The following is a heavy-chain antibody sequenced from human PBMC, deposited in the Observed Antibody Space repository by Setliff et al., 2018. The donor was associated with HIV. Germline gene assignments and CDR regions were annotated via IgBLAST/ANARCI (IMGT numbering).Heavy chain of an antibody. J-gene: IGHJ4*02. CDR1: GGSISSHC. V-gene: IGHV4-59*11. Sequence: SETLSLTCTVSGGSISSHCWSWIRQSPGKALEWIGYIYASGSIIYNPSLKSRVTMSVDTSQNQVSLDLESVTAADTAVYYCARGRGRHCSGGSCYSGGVDYWGQGTLVTVSS. CDR2: IYASGSI. D-gene: IGHD2-15*01. CDR3: ARGRGRHCSGGSCYSGGVDY.